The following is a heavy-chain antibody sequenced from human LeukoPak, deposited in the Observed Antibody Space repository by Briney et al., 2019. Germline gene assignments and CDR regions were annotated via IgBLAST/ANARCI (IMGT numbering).Heavy chain of an antibody. D-gene: IGHD6-19*01. Sequence: GGSLRLSCAASGLAFTNKALTWVRQAPGKGLEWVSTISGSGGTTHYADSVKGRFTISRDSSKNTLSLQMNSLRAEDTAVYYCTSGYSSGWFYFEFWGQGTLVTVSS. CDR3: TSGYSSGWFYFEF. CDR1: GLAFTNKA. J-gene: IGHJ4*02. V-gene: IGHV3-23*01. CDR2: ISGSGGTT.